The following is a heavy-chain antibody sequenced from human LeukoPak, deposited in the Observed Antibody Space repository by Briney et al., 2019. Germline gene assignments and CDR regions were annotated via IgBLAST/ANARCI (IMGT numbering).Heavy chain of an antibody. Sequence: GGSLRLSCAASGFTFSSYGMHWIRQAPGKGLEWVSYISSSGSTIYYADSVKGRFTISRDNAKNSLYLQMNSLRAEDTAVYYCARGPKTYYYDSSGRGGNYFDYWGQGTLVTVSS. CDR3: ARGPKTYYYDSSGRGGNYFDY. D-gene: IGHD3-22*01. V-gene: IGHV3-48*04. J-gene: IGHJ4*02. CDR1: GFTFSSYG. CDR2: ISSSGSTI.